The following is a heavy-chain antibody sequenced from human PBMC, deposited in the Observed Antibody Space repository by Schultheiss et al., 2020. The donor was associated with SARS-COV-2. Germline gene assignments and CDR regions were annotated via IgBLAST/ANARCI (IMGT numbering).Heavy chain of an antibody. CDR1: GFTFSSYA. V-gene: IGHV3-30*04. Sequence: GGSLRLSCAASGFTFSSYAMHWVRQAPGKGLEWVAVISYDGSNNYYADSVKGRFTISRDNSKNTLYLQMNSLRAEDTAVYYCARCRTPIVVVAAMFYWGQGTLVTVSS. J-gene: IGHJ4*02. CDR3: ARCRTPIVVVAAMFY. CDR2: ISYDGSNN. D-gene: IGHD2-15*01.